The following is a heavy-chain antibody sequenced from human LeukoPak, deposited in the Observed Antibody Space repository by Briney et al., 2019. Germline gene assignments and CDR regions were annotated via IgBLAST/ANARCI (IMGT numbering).Heavy chain of an antibody. V-gene: IGHV4-39*01. D-gene: IGHD3-9*01. Sequence: TPSETLSLTCTVSGGSISRSIYFWGWIRQPPGKGLEWIGDISDSGSTYYSPSLKSRVTISVDTSRNQFSLSLNSVTATDTAVYYCARHGQGLRYFDWMSFDSWGQGAPVTVSS. J-gene: IGHJ4*02. CDR2: ISDSGST. CDR1: GGSISRSIYF. CDR3: ARHGQGLRYFDWMSFDS.